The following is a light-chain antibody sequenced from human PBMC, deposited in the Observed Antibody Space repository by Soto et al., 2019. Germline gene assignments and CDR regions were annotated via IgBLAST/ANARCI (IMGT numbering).Light chain of an antibody. J-gene: IGLJ1*01. CDR2: GNS. CDR1: SSNIGAGYD. V-gene: IGLV1-40*01. Sequence: QSVLTQPPSVSGAPGQRVTISCTGSSSNIGAGYDVHWYQQLPGTAPKLLIYGNSNRPSGVPDRFSGSKSGTSASLAITGLQAEDEADYYCQSYDSSPRGYVFVNGTKVTVL. CDR3: QSYDSSPRGYV.